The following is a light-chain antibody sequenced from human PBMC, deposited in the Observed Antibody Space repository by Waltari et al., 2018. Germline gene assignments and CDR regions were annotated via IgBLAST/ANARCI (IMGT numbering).Light chain of an antibody. CDR3: FSTDNSGNQRV. CDR2: GDS. Sequence: SYELTQPPSVSVSPGQTARITCSGEALPKKYAFWYQQKSGQAPRLVIKGDSKRPSGIPERLSGSSSGTMATLTSRGVQVEDEGDYYCFSTDNSGNQRVFGGGTTLTVL. V-gene: IGLV3-10*01. CDR1: ALPKKY. J-gene: IGLJ3*02.